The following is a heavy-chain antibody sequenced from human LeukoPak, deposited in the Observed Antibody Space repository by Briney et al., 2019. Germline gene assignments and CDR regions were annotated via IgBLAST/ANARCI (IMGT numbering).Heavy chain of an antibody. CDR2: ISSSGSAI. V-gene: IGHV3-48*03. CDR1: GFTFSSYE. J-gene: IGHJ4*02. D-gene: IGHD3-22*01. Sequence: GGSLTLSCAASGFTFSSYEMNWVRQAPEKGQEWVSYISSSGSAIYFADSVKGRFTISRDNAKNSLYLQMNSLRAEDTAVYYCARDSSGILLHWGQGTLVTVSS. CDR3: ARDSSGILLH.